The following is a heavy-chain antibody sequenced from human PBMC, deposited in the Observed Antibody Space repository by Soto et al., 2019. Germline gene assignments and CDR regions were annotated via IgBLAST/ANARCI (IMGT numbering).Heavy chain of an antibody. Sequence: PSESLSLTCPVSGGSVSSGSYYWGWIRQPPGKGLEWVGYIYYSGSTNYNPSLKSRVTIAVDTSKNPFSLKLSSVTAADTAVYYCARYRYYEFWGGTPPVVYGMDVWGQGTTVTVSS. V-gene: IGHV4-61*01. D-gene: IGHD3-3*01. CDR1: GGSVSSGSYY. J-gene: IGHJ6*02. CDR3: ARYRYYEFWGGTPPVVYGMDV. CDR2: IYYSGST.